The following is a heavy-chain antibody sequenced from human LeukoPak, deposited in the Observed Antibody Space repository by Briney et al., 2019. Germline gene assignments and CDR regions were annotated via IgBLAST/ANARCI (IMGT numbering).Heavy chain of an antibody. CDR2: IYSGGST. V-gene: IGHV3-53*05. CDR3: VKGHYYYMEV. Sequence: GGSLRLSCAASGFTVSSNYMSWVRQAPGKGLEWVSVIYSGGSTYYADSVKGRFTISRDNSKNTLYLQMNSLRPEDTAVYYCVKGHYYYMEVWGKGTTVTISS. CDR1: GFTVSSNY. J-gene: IGHJ6*03.